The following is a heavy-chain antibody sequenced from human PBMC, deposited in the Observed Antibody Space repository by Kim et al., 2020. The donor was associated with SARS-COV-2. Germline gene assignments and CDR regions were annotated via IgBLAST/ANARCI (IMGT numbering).Heavy chain of an antibody. CDR1: GFTFDTSP. CDR2: ISWDGTRT. Sequence: GGSLRLSCAASGFTFDTSPMGWVRQAPGKGLEWVSRISWDGTRTYYADSVKGRVTMSSDKSKNTVYLHMNSLRVEDTAVYYCAKGVPNSGFDYWGQGT. D-gene: IGHD1-26*01. CDR3: AKGVPNSGFDY. V-gene: IGHV3-23*01. J-gene: IGHJ4*02.